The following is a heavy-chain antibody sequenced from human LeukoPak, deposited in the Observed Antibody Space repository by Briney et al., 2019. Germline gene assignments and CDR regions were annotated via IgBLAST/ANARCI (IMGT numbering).Heavy chain of an antibody. J-gene: IGHJ4*02. V-gene: IGHV4-34*01. CDR2: INHSGST. Sequence: SETLSLTCAVYGGSFSGYYWSWTRQPPGKGLEWIGEINHSGSTNYNPSLKSRVTISVDTSKNQFSLKLSSVTAADTAVYYCARPFSGSSNYWGQGTLVTVSS. CDR1: GGSFSGYY. D-gene: IGHD1-26*01. CDR3: ARPFSGSSNY.